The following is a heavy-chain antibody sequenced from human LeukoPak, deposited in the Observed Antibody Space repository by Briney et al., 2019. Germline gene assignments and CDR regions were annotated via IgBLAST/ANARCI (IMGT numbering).Heavy chain of an antibody. Sequence: GASVKVSCKASGYTFTSYDINWVRQAPGQGLEWMGIINPSDGSTTYAQKFQGRVSMTTDTSTSTAYMELRSLRSEDTAVLYCARDSHYSYYGMDVWGQGTTVTVSS. D-gene: IGHD4-11*01. CDR3: ARDSHYSYYGMDV. V-gene: IGHV1-46*01. CDR2: INPSDGST. CDR1: GYTFTSYD. J-gene: IGHJ6*02.